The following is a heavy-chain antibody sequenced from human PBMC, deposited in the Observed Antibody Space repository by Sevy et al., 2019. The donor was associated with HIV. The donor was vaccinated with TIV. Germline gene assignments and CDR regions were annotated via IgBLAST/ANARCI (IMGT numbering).Heavy chain of an antibody. V-gene: IGHV3-15*07. D-gene: IGHD3-16*02. Sequence: GGSLRLSCAASGFTFSNAWMNWVRQAPGKGLEWVGRIKSKTDGGTTDYADPVKGRYTILRDDSKNTLYLQMNSLKTEETAVYYCTTDPLYDYVWGSYRYVFDYWGQGTLVTVSS. CDR3: TTDPLYDYVWGSYRYVFDY. J-gene: IGHJ4*02. CDR1: GFTFSNAW. CDR2: IKSKTDGGTT.